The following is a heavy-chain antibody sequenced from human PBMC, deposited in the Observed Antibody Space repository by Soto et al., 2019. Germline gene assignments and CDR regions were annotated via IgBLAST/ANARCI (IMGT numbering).Heavy chain of an antibody. D-gene: IGHD6-25*01. CDR2: INAGNGNT. CDR1: GYTFTSYA. CDR3: ARDGSSVRVFDY. J-gene: IGHJ4*02. V-gene: IGHV1-3*01. Sequence: QVQLVQSGAEVKKPGASVKVSCKASGYTFTSYAMHWVRQAPGQRLEWMGWINAGNGNTNYSQKFEGRVTITRDTSASTDYMELSSLRSEDTAVYYCARDGSSVRVFDYWGQGTLVTVSS.